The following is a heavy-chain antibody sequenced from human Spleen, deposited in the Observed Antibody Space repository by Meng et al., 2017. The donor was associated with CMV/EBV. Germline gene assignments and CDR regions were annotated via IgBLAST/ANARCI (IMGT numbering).Heavy chain of an antibody. V-gene: IGHV3-21*01. J-gene: IGHJ6*02. CDR2: ISSSSSYI. D-gene: IGHD3-16*01. CDR1: SNNW. Sequence: SNNWWSWVRRPPGKGLEWVSSISSSSSYIYYADSVKGRFTISRDNAKNSLYLQMNSLRAEDTAVYYCARDGGTASYYGMDVWGQGTTVTVSS. CDR3: ARDGGTASYYGMDV.